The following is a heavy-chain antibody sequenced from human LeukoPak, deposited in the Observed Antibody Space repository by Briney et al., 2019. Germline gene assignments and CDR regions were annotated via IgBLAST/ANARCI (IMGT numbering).Heavy chain of an antibody. J-gene: IGHJ6*04. CDR2: IKQDGSEK. CDR3: AREAGSYGDYDMYYYYGMDV. Sequence: GGSLRLSCAASGFTFSSYEMNWVRRAPGKGLEWVANIKQDGSEKYYVDSVEGRFTISRDNAKNSLYLQMNSLRAEDTAVYYCAREAGSYGDYDMYYYYGMDVWGKGTTVTVSS. CDR1: GFTFSSYE. D-gene: IGHD4-17*01. V-gene: IGHV3-7*03.